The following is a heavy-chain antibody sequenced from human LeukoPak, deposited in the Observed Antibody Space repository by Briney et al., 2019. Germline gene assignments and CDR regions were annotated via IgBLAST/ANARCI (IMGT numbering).Heavy chain of an antibody. J-gene: IGHJ4*02. CDR1: GYTFTSYG. CDR2: ISAYNGNT. V-gene: IGHV1-18*01. Sequence: ASVEVSCKAAGYTFTSYGISWVRQAPGQGLEWMGWISAYNGNTNYAQKHQRRVTMTTDTSTSTAYMELRSLRSDDTAVYYCARLRQGMIVVIFDYWGQGTLVTVSS. CDR3: ARLRQGMIVVIFDY. D-gene: IGHD3-22*01.